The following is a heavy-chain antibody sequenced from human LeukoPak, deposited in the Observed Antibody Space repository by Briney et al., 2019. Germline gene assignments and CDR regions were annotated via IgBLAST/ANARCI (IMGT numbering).Heavy chain of an antibody. CDR2: ISAYNCNT. D-gene: IGHD3-9*01. CDR1: RYTFTSYG. CDR3: ARDRLRYFDWLLPLDNYYGMDV. V-gene: IGHV1-18*04. Sequence: ASVKVSCKASRYTFTSYGISWVRQAPGQGLEWLGWISAYNCNTNYAQKLQGRVTMTTDTSTSTAYMELRSLRSDDTAVYYCARDRLRYFDWLLPLDNYYGMDVWGRGTTVTVSS. J-gene: IGHJ6*04.